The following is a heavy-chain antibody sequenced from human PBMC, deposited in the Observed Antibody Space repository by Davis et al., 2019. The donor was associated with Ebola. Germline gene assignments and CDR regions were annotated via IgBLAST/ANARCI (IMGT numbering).Heavy chain of an antibody. CDR3: SRGKVARGVINWFDT. Sequence: PSETLSLTCIVSGDSISNYYWSWIRQTAGKRLEYIGRIYISGSTNYHPSLKSRISMSVDTSRNQFPLRLTSLAAAATATYYWSRGKVARGVINWFDTWGQGKLVTVSS. J-gene: IGHJ5*02. D-gene: IGHD3-10*01. CDR1: GDSISNYY. CDR2: IYISGST. V-gene: IGHV4-4*07.